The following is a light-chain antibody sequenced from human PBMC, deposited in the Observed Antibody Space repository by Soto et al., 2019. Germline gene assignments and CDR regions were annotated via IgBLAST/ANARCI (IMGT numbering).Light chain of an antibody. CDR1: NSNIGAGYD. V-gene: IGLV1-40*01. J-gene: IGLJ1*01. CDR3: HSYDITLIGYV. CDR2: GNS. Sequence: QLVLTQPPSVSGAPGQRVTISCTGSNSNIGAGYDVHWYQQLPGTAPKLLIYGNSNRPSGVPDRFSGSKSGTSASLAITGLQAEDEADYYCHSYDITLIGYVLGTGTKVTVL.